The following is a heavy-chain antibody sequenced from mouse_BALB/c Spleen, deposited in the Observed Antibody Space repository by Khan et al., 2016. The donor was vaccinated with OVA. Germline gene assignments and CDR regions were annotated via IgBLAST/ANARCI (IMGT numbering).Heavy chain of an antibody. J-gene: IGHJ3*01. V-gene: IGHV14-1*02. CDR1: GFNIKDYY. Sequence: IQLQQSGAELVRPGALVKLSCKASGFNIKDYYMHWVKQRPEQGLEWIGWIDPENGNTIYDPKFQGKASITADTSSNTAYLQRSSLTSEDTVVYYCASRGNYVGWFAYWGQGTLVTVSA. D-gene: IGHD2-1*01. CDR3: ASRGNYVGWFAY. CDR2: IDPENGNT.